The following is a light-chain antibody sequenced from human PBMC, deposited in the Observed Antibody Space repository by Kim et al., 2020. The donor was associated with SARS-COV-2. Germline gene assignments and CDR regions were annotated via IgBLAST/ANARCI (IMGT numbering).Light chain of an antibody. V-gene: IGKV3-20*01. J-gene: IGKJ4*01. CDR2: DAS. CDR3: QKYGGSPLT. CDR1: QSISKN. Sequence: EIVLTQSPGTLSLSPRERATLSCRASQSISKNLGWFQQKPGQAPRLVIYDASSRATGIPDRFSGSGSGTDFSLTISRLEPEDSAVYYCQKYGGSPLTFGGGTKVDIK.